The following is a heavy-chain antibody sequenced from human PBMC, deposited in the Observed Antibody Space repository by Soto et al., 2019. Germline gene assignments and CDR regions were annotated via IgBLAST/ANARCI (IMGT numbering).Heavy chain of an antibody. J-gene: IGHJ6*02. Sequence: QVQLVESGGGLVQPGGSLRLTCVASGFTFGSHGMHWVRQAPGKGLEWVAVISYDETNEHYVDSVKGRFTISRDNSKSILYLQMNRLIPEDTAVYKWAKDLRTTMSDYGMDVWGQGTTVTVSS. CDR2: ISYDETNE. V-gene: IGHV3-30*18. CDR3: AKDLRTTMSDYGMDV. CDR1: GFTFGSHG.